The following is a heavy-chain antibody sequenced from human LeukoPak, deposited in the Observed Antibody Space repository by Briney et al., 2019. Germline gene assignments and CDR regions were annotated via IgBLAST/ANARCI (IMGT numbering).Heavy chain of an antibody. J-gene: IGHJ4*02. CDR3: AKYILEQPIDY. V-gene: IGHV1-69*06. D-gene: IGHD2-21*01. Sequence: GASVKVSRKASGGTFSSYAISWVRQAPGQGLEWMGGIIPIFGTANYAQKFQGRVTITADKSTSTAYMELSGLRSEDTAVYFCAKYILEQPIDYWGQGTLVTVSS. CDR2: IIPIFGTA. CDR1: GGTFSSYA.